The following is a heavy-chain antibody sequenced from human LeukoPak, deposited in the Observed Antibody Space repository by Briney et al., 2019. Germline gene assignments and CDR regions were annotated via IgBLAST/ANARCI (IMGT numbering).Heavy chain of an antibody. CDR3: ARLSEADIVLMVHADV. Sequence: AESLKISCKGSGYSFTSYWIGWVRQMPGKGLEWMGIIYPGDSDTRYSPYFQGQVTISADKSISTAYLQWSSLEAADTAMYCCARLSEADIVLMVHADVWGKGTTVTVSS. J-gene: IGHJ6*04. V-gene: IGHV5-51*01. CDR1: GYSFTSYW. CDR2: IYPGDSDT. D-gene: IGHD2-8*01.